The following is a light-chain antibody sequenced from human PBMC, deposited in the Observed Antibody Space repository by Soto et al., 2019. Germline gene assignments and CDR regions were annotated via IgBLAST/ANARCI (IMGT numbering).Light chain of an antibody. CDR2: DAS. J-gene: IGKJ4*01. Sequence: IHMTQSPSSLSASVLYRVTMTCLSSQSISKWLAWYQQKPGTAPKLLIYDASNLESGVPSRFSGSGSGTEFTLTIRSLQPDDFATYYCQQYDSYSPLTFGGGTKVDIK. CDR3: QQYDSYSPLT. CDR1: QSISKW. V-gene: IGKV1-5*01.